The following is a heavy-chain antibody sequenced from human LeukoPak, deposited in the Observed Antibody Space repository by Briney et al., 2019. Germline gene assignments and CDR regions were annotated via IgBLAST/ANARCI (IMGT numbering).Heavy chain of an antibody. CDR2: MNPNSGNT. V-gene: IGHV1-8*01. D-gene: IGHD6-19*01. CDR3: ARGPSLAVAGTQSHY. CDR1: GYTFTSCD. Sequence: ASVKVSCKASGYTFTSCDINWVRQATGQGLEWMGWMNPNSGNTGYAQKFQGRVTMTRNTSISTAYMELSSLRSEDTAVYYCARGPSLAVAGTQSHYWGQGTLVTVSS. J-gene: IGHJ4*02.